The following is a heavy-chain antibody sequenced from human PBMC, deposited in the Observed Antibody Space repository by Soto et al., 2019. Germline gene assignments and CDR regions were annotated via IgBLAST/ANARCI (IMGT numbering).Heavy chain of an antibody. J-gene: IGHJ4*02. D-gene: IGHD1-1*01. V-gene: IGHV3-74*01. CDR3: ARGGLEPFDH. Sequence: GGYLRLSCAASGFTFGNYWMHWVRQAPGKGLVWVSRISDYGRINYADSVKDRFIISRDDARSELYLQLNDLRVEDTATYYCARGGLEPFDHWCQGALVT. CDR1: GFTFGNYW. CDR2: ISDYGRI.